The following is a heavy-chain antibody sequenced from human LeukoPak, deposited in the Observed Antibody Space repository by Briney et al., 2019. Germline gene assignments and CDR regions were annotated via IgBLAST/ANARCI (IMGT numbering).Heavy chain of an antibody. CDR1: GFTFSNYA. D-gene: IGHD3-10*01. CDR2: IGGSGDSI. Sequence: PGGSLRLSCAASGFTFSNYAMTWVRQAPGKGLEWVSIIGGSGDSIYYADSVKDRFTISRDNSQNTLYLQMNSLSAEDTAVYYCAKGHSGSYSPLFHYWGQGTLVTVSS. CDR3: AKGHSGSYSPLFHY. J-gene: IGHJ4*02. V-gene: IGHV3-23*01.